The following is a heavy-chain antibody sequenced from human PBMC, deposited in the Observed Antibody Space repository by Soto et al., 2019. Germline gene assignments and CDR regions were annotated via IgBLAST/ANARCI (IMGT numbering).Heavy chain of an antibody. CDR3: AKASGYCSSSTCSRLIYYYYGMDV. V-gene: IGHV3-30*18. J-gene: IGHJ6*02. CDR2: ISYDGGDK. Sequence: QVQVVESGGGVVQPGRSLRLSCGASGFTFTSYGMHSVRQAPGKGLEWVAVISYDGGDKYYADSVKGRFTISRDNSKNTLYLQMNSLRAEDTAVYYCAKASGYCSSSTCSRLIYYYYGMDVWGQGTTVTVSS. CDR1: GFTFTSYG. D-gene: IGHD2-2*01.